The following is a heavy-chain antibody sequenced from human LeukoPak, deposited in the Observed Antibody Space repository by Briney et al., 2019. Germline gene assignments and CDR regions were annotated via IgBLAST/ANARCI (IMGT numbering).Heavy chain of an antibody. D-gene: IGHD5-18*01. CDR3: AGNLGYSYGWGYYYYMDV. CDR1: VYTFTSYG. Sequence: ASVKVSSKAFVYTFTSYGISWVRQAPGQGLEWMGWISAYNGNTNYAQKLQGRVTMTTDTSTSTAYMELRSLRSDDTAVYYCAGNLGYSYGWGYYYYMDVWGKGTTVTVSS. J-gene: IGHJ6*03. CDR2: ISAYNGNT. V-gene: IGHV1-18*01.